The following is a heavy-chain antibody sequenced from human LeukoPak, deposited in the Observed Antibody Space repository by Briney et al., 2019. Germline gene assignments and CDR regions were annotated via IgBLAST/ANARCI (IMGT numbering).Heavy chain of an antibody. J-gene: IGHJ5*02. V-gene: IGHV1-69*06. CDR1: GGTFSSYA. D-gene: IGHD6-19*01. CDR2: IIPIFGTA. CDR3: ARDSRYSSGWYDWFDP. Sequence: ASVKVSCKASGGTFSSYAISWVRQAPGQGLEWMGGIIPIFGTANYAQKFQGRVTITADKSTSTAYMELSGLRSEDTAVYYCARDSRYSSGWYDWFDPWGQGTLVTVSS.